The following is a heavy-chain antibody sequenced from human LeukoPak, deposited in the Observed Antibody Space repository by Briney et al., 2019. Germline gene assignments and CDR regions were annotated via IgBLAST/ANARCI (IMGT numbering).Heavy chain of an antibody. Sequence: SETLSLTCTVSGGSISSYYWSWIRQPPGKGLEWIGYIYYSGSTNYNPSLKSRVTISVDTSKNQFSLKLSSVTAADTAVYYCARDGLGYCSSTSCYTDDAFDIWGQGTMVTVSS. J-gene: IGHJ3*02. CDR1: GGSISSYY. D-gene: IGHD2-2*02. CDR3: ARDGLGYCSSTSCYTDDAFDI. CDR2: IYYSGST. V-gene: IGHV4-59*01.